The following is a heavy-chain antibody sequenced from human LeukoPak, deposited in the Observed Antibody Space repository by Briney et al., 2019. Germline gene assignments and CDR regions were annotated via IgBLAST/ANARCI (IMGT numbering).Heavy chain of an antibody. J-gene: IGHJ3*01. Sequence: SETVSLTCTVSGYSISSGYYWGWIRQPPGKGLEWIGSIYYSGSTYYNPSLKSRVTISVDTSKNQFSLKLSSVTAADTGVYYCARLSCSSSTCYFPNAFDVWGQGTMVTVSS. V-gene: IGHV4-38-2*02. CDR1: GYSISSGYY. CDR2: IYYSGST. CDR3: ARLSCSSSTCYFPNAFDV. D-gene: IGHD2-2*01.